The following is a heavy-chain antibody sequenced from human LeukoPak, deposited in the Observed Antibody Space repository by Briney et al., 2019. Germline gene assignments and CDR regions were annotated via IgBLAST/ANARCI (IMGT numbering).Heavy chain of an antibody. CDR1: AGSISSYY. J-gene: IGHJ4*02. CDR2: IYNSGST. D-gene: IGHD2-2*01. V-gene: IGHV4-59*12. Sequence: SETLSLTCTVSAGSISSYYWTWIRQLPGKGLEWIGYIYNSGSTNYNTSLKSRVTISLDTSRNQFSLKLTSVTAADTALYYCASEYCTSSTCRFDSWGQGTLVTVSS. CDR3: ASEYCTSSTCRFDS.